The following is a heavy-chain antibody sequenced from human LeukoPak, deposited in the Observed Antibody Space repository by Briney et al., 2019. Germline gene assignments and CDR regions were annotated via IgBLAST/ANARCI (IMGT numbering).Heavy chain of an antibody. D-gene: IGHD3-10*01. J-gene: IGHJ4*02. CDR2: IYYSGST. Sequence: SETLSLTCTVSGGSVSSGSYYWSWIRQPPGKGLEWIGYIYYSGSTNYNPSLKSRVTISVDTSKNQFSLKLSSVTAADTAVYYCARGGAPYDYYGSGSYLVLWGQGTLVTVSS. CDR1: GGSVSSGSYY. CDR3: ARGGAPYDYYGSGSYLVL. V-gene: IGHV4-61*01.